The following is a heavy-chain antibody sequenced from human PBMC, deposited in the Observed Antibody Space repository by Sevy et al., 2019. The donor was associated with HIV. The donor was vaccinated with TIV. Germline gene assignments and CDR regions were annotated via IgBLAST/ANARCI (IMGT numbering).Heavy chain of an antibody. CDR2: ISGSGQSS. J-gene: IGHJ5*01. D-gene: IGHD3-16*01. CDR1: GFTFTSYA. CDR3: AKDRIDISFYGSNWFDF. V-gene: IGHV3-23*01. Sequence: GGSLRLSCAASGFTFTSYAMYWVRQAPGKGLEWVAAISGSGQSSFYADSVKGRFTVSRDRSKNTLFLQMDSLRVEDTALYYCAKDRIDISFYGSNWFDFWGQGTPVTVSS.